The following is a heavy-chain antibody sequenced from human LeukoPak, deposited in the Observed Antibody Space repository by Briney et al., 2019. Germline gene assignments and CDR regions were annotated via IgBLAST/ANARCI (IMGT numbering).Heavy chain of an antibody. Sequence: GGSLRLSCAVSGFTFSRYAMVWVRQAPGKGLEWLSAIRGSGTITQYADSVKGRFTISRDNSKNTLYLQMNSLRAEDTAVYYCAKDEAAGVLYYFDYWGQGTLVTVSS. V-gene: IGHV3-23*01. J-gene: IGHJ4*02. D-gene: IGHD6-13*01. CDR3: AKDEAAGVLYYFDY. CDR2: IRGSGTIT. CDR1: GFTFSRYA.